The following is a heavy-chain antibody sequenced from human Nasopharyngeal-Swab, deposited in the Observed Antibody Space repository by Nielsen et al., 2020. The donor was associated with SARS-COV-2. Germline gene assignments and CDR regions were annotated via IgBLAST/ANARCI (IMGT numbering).Heavy chain of an antibody. CDR2: ISGSGGST. Sequence: GESLKISCAASGFTFSSYAMSWVRQAPGKGLEWVSAISGSGGSTYYADSVKGRFTISRDNSKNTLYLQMNSLRAEDTAVYYCARPSGVFQLSYGWYLLHWGQGTLVTVSS. CDR1: GFTFSSYA. V-gene: IGHV3-23*01. D-gene: IGHD2-2*01. CDR3: ARPSGVFQLSYGWYLLH. J-gene: IGHJ1*01.